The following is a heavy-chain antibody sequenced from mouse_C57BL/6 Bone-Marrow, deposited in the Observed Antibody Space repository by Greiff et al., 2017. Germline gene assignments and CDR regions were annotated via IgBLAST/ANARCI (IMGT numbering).Heavy chain of an antibody. V-gene: IGHV1-50*01. CDR3: AREDDYEGAWLAY. CDR2: NDPSDSYT. CDR1: GYTFTSYW. Sequence: VQLQQPGAELVKPGASVKLSCKASGYTFTSYWMQWVKPRPGQGLEWIGENDPSDSYTNYNQKFKGKATLTVETSSSTAYMQLSRLTSEDASVYYCAREDDYEGAWLAYWGQGTLVTVSA. D-gene: IGHD2-4*01. J-gene: IGHJ3*01.